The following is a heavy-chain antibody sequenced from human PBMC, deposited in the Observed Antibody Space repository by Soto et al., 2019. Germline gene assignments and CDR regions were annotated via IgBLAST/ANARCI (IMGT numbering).Heavy chain of an antibody. CDR1: GDSVSSNSAA. V-gene: IGHV6-1*01. CDR3: ARDIPSDTAMVLSYYGMDV. J-gene: IGHJ6*02. Sequence: SQTLSLTCAISGDSVSSNSAAWNWIRQSPSRGLEWLGRTYYRSKWYNDYAVSVKSRITINPDTSKNQFSLQLNSVTPEDTAVYYCARDIPSDTAMVLSYYGMDVWGQGTTVTVSS. D-gene: IGHD5-18*01. CDR2: TYYRSKWYN.